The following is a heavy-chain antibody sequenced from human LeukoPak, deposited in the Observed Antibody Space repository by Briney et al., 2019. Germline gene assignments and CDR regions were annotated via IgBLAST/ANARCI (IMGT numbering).Heavy chain of an antibody. D-gene: IGHD3-22*01. CDR1: GFTFSSYG. CDR2: ISYDGSNK. Sequence: GGSLRLSCAASGFTFSSYGMHWVRQAPAKGLGWVAVISYDGSNKFYAHSVKGRFTISIHNPKNTLYLQMNSLRDEDTAVYYCAKDGRVAMATSYYDSSDYYYFDYWGQGTLVTVSS. V-gene: IGHV3-30*18. CDR3: AKDGRVAMATSYYDSSDYYYFDY. J-gene: IGHJ4*02.